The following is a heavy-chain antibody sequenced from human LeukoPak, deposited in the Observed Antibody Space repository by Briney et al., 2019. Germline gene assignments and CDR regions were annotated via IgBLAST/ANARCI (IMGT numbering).Heavy chain of an antibody. J-gene: IGHJ5*02. CDR3: ARDNSVGDNAWWFDP. Sequence: ASVKVSCKASGYTFTSYYMHWVRQAPRQGLEWMGLINPTGGSTGYAQQFQGRVTMTRDMSTSTDYMELSSLRSEDTAIYYCARDNSVGDNAWWFDPWGQGTLVTVSS. CDR2: INPTGGST. V-gene: IGHV1-46*01. CDR1: GYTFTSYY. D-gene: IGHD1-26*01.